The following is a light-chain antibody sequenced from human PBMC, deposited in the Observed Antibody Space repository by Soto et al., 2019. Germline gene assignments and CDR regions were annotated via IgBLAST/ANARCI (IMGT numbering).Light chain of an antibody. CDR2: EVS. J-gene: IGLJ1*01. CDR3: SSYAGSNNFV. Sequence: SALTQPASVSGSPGQSITISCTGTVGLVSWYQQHPGKAPKLILSEVSRRPSGVPERFSGSKSGNTASLTVSGLQADDEAHYYCSSYAGSNNFVFGTGTKVTVL. CDR1: VGL. V-gene: IGLV2-8*01.